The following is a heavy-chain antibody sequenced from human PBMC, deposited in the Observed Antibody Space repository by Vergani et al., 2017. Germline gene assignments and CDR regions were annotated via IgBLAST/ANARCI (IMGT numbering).Heavy chain of an antibody. V-gene: IGHV1-3*01. CDR2: INAGNGNT. Sequence: QVQLVQSGAEVKKPGASVKVSCKASGYTFTSYYMHWVRQAPGQRLEWMGWINAGNGNTKYSQKFQGRVTITRDTSASTAYMELSSLRSEDTAVYYCARNRFTVTTVGYNWFDPWGQGTLVTVSS. CDR1: GYTFTSYY. J-gene: IGHJ5*02. CDR3: ARNRFTVTTVGYNWFDP. D-gene: IGHD4-11*01.